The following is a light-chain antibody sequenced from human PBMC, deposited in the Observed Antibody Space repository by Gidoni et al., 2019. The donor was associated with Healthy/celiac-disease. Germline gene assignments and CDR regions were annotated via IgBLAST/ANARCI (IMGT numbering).Light chain of an antibody. CDR2: WAS. CDR3: QQYYSTPLFT. Sequence: DIVMTQSPDSLAVSLGERATINCKSSQSVLYSSNNQNYLAWYQQKPGQPPKLLIYWASTRESGVPDRCSGSGSGTDFTLTISSLQAEDVAVYYCQQYYSTPLFTFGPGTKVDIK. J-gene: IGKJ3*01. CDR1: QSVLYSSNNQNY. V-gene: IGKV4-1*01.